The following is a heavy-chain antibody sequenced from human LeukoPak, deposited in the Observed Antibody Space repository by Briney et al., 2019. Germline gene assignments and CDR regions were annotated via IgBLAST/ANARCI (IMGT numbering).Heavy chain of an antibody. CDR2: INTDGSST. D-gene: IGHD6-19*01. CDR3: ARARYSSGWYYFDY. Sequence: GGSLRLSCAASGFTFSSYGMHWVRQAPGKGLVWVSRINTDGSSTSYADSVKGRFTISRDNAKNTLYLQMNSPRAEDTAVYYCARARYSSGWYYFDYWGQGTLVTVSS. J-gene: IGHJ4*02. V-gene: IGHV3-74*01. CDR1: GFTFSSYG.